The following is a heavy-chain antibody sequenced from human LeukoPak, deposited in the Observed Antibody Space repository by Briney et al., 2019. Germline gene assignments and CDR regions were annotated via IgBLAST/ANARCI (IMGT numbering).Heavy chain of an antibody. D-gene: IGHD7-27*01. CDR1: GGSISSYY. Sequence: SEALSLTCTVSGGSISSYYWSWIRQPPGKGLEWIGYISYSGRTNYNPSLKSRVTISVDTSKNQFSLRLSSVTAADTAVYYCARKTGDLYYFDYWGQGTLVTVSS. CDR2: ISYSGRT. V-gene: IGHV4-59*01. CDR3: ARKTGDLYYFDY. J-gene: IGHJ4*02.